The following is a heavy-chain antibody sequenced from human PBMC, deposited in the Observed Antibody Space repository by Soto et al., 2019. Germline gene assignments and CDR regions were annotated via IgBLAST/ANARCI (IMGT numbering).Heavy chain of an antibody. J-gene: IGHJ4*02. Sequence: KPSETLSLTCTVSGGSISSHYWTWIWIRQLPGRGLEWVGYIYDSVKTKYNPSLKSRVTISVDTSKNQFSLKLSSVAAADTAVYYCARTYYYGSGSLYYFDYWGQGTLVTVSS. D-gene: IGHD3-10*01. CDR1: GGSISSHY. CDR2: IYDSVKT. CDR3: ARTYYYGSGSLYYFDY. V-gene: IGHV4-59*11.